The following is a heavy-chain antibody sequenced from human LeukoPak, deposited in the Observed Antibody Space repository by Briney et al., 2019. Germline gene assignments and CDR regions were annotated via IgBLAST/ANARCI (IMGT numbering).Heavy chain of an antibody. J-gene: IGHJ5*02. CDR3: ARGPPTFYYDGSGYSLPWFDL. CDR1: GFTFSDYY. Sequence: GGSLRLSCAASGFTFSDYYVNWIRQAPGKGLEWVSYINGRSTTIYYADSVKGRFTISRDNAKNPLYLQINNLGAEDTAVYHCARGPPTFYYDGSGYSLPWFDLWGQGTLVTVSS. CDR2: INGRSTTI. V-gene: IGHV3-11*01. D-gene: IGHD3-22*01.